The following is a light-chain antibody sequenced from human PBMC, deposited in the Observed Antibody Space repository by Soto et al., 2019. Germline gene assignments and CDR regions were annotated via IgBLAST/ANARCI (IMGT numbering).Light chain of an antibody. CDR2: DVS. CDR3: SSYTSSSTRV. CDR1: SSDVGGYNY. J-gene: IGLJ2*01. Sequence: QSALTQPASVSGSPGQSITISCTGTSSDVGGYNYVSWSQQHPGKAPKLMIYDVSNRPSGVSNRFSGSKSGNTASLTISGLLAEDEADYYCSSYTSSSTRVFGGGTQLTVL. V-gene: IGLV2-14*01.